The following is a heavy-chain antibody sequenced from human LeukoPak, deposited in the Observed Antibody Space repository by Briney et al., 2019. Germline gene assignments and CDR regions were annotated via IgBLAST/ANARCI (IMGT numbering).Heavy chain of an antibody. CDR3: ARARGYSYGFGS. V-gene: IGHV3-66*01. Sequence: PGGSLRLSCAASGFTFSSYEMTWVRQAPGKGLEWVSVIYSDGSTYYADSVKGRFTISRDISKSTLYLQMNSLRAEDTAVYYCARARGYSYGFGSWGQGTLVTVSS. D-gene: IGHD5-18*01. CDR1: GFTFSSYE. J-gene: IGHJ4*02. CDR2: IYSDGST.